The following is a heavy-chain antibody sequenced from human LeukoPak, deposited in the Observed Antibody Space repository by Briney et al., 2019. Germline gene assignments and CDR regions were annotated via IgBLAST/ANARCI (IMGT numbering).Heavy chain of an antibody. CDR3: ARGGAARLHFQN. D-gene: IGHD6-6*01. V-gene: IGHV4-59*01. CDR1: GVSISTYY. Sequence: PSETLSLTCTVSGVSISTYYWNWIRQPPGKGLEWIGYIYHSGSTNYNPSLQSRVTISVDTSKNQFSLNLNSVTAADTAVYYCARGGAARLHFQNWGQGTLVTVSS. J-gene: IGHJ1*01. CDR2: IYHSGST.